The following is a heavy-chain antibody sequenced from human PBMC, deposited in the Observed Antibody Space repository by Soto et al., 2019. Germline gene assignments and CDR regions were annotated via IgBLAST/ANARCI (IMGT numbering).Heavy chain of an antibody. V-gene: IGHV3-21*01. D-gene: IGHD3-10*01. CDR2: ISSSSSYI. CDR1: GFTFSSYS. CDR3: ARGMGRVRGAPFDY. Sequence: EVQLVESGGGLVKPGGSLRLSCAASGFTFSSYSMNWVRQAPGKGLEWVSSISSSSSYIYYADSVKGRFTISRDNAKNSLYLQMNCLRAVDTAVYYCARGMGRVRGAPFDYWGQVTLVTVSS. J-gene: IGHJ4*02.